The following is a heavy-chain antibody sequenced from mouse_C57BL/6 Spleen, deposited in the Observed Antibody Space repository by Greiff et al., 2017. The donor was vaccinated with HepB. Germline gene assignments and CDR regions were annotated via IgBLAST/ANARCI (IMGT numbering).Heavy chain of an antibody. V-gene: IGHV1-50*01. D-gene: IGHD1-1*01. Sequence: VQLQQSGAELVKPGASVKLSCKASGYTFTSYWMQWVKQRPGQGLEWIGEIDPSDSYTNYNQKFKGKATLTVDTSSSTAYMQLSSLTSEDSAVYYCARRTTVVDYWGQGTTLTVSS. CDR2: IDPSDSYT. CDR1: GYTFTSYW. CDR3: ARRTTVVDY. J-gene: IGHJ2*01.